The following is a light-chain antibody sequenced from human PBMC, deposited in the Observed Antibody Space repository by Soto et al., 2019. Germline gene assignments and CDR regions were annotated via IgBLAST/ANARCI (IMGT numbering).Light chain of an antibody. CDR3: QQYNNWPPIT. J-gene: IGKJ2*01. V-gene: IGKV3-15*01. CDR1: QSVSSN. Sequence: EIVLTQSPATLSVSPGERATLSCRASQSVSSNLAWYQQNPGQAPRLLIYGASTRATGIPARFSGSGSGTEFTLTISNLQSEDFAVYYCQQYNNWPPITFGQGTKLEIK. CDR2: GAS.